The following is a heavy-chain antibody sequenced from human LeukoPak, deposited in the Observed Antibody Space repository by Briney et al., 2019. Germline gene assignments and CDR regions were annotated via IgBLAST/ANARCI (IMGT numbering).Heavy chain of an antibody. CDR2: IIPIFGTA. CDR1: GGTFSCYA. D-gene: IGHD2-15*01. Sequence: SVKVSCKASGGTFSCYAISWVRQAPGQGLEWMGRIIPIFGTANYAQKFQGRVTITTDESTSTAYLELSSLRSEDTAVYYCARDPLLGYCSGGSCYAIDYWGQGTLVTVSS. V-gene: IGHV1-69*05. CDR3: ARDPLLGYCSGGSCYAIDY. J-gene: IGHJ4*02.